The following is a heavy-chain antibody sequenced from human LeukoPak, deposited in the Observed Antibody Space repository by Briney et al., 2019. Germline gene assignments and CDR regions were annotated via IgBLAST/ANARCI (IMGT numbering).Heavy chain of an antibody. V-gene: IGHV4-38-2*01. J-gene: IGHJ3*02. CDR2: IYHSGST. CDR3: ARPIYSSGFGYDAFDI. CDR1: GYSISSGYY. D-gene: IGHD6-19*01. Sequence: SETLSLTCAVSGYSISSGYYWGWIRQPPGKGLEWIGSIYHSGSTYYNPSLKSRVTISVDTPKNQFSLKLSSVTAADTAVYYCARPIYSSGFGYDAFDIWGQGTLVTVSS.